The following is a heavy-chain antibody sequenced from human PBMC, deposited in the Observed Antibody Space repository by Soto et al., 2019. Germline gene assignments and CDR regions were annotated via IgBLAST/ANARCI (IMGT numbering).Heavy chain of an antibody. D-gene: IGHD3-22*01. CDR2: IKQDGSEK. J-gene: IGHJ4*02. Sequence: GSLRLSFAASGFTFSSYWMSWVRQAPGKGLEWVANIKQDGSEKYYVDSVKGRFTISRDNAKNSLYLQMNSLRAEDTAVYYCARGARGYPTSYWGQGTLVTVSS. CDR1: GFTFSSYW. V-gene: IGHV3-7*03. CDR3: ARGARGYPTSY.